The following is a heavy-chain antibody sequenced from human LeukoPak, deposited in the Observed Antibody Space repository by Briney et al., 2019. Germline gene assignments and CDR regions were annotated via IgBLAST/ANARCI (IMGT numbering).Heavy chain of an antibody. CDR3: ARASHCSGGSCYFSR. Sequence: PSQTLSPTCTVSGGSISSGGYYWSWIRQPPGKGLEWIGSIYHSGSTYYNPSLKSRVTISVDTSKNQFSLKLSSVTAADTAVYYCARASHCSGGSCYFSRWGQGTLVTVSS. J-gene: IGHJ4*02. D-gene: IGHD2-15*01. CDR1: GGSISSGGYY. CDR2: IYHSGST. V-gene: IGHV4-30-2*03.